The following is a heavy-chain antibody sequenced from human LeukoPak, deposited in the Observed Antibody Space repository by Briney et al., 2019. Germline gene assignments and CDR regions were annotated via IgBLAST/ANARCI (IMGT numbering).Heavy chain of an antibody. CDR1: GFGFGQYE. V-gene: IGHV3-48*03. J-gene: IGHJ6*02. Sequence: PGGSLRLSCAASGFGFGQYEMNWVRQAPGEGLEWIAYISVRAGTIYYGDSAEGRFTISRDDAKNSLYLQMNGLRVEDTAIYYCAKDFPHYYEVPHGMDVWGQGTTVTVSS. D-gene: IGHD3-22*01. CDR3: AKDFPHYYEVPHGMDV. CDR2: ISVRAGTI.